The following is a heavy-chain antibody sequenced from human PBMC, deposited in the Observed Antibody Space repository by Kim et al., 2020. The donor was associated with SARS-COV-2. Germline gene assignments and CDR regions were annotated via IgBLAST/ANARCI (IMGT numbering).Heavy chain of an antibody. CDR1: GFTVSSNY. CDR3: PRGIRELGIDY. D-gene: IGHD3-3*02. CDR2: IYSGGST. Sequence: GGSLRLSCAASGFTVSSNYMSWVRQAPGKGLEWVSVIYSGGSTYYADSVKGRFTISRDNSKNTLYLQMNSLRAEDTAVYYCPRGIRELGIDYWGQGTLVTVSS. V-gene: IGHV3-53*01. J-gene: IGHJ4*02.